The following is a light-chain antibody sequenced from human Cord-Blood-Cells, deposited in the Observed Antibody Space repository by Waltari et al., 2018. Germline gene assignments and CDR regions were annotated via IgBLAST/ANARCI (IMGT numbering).Light chain of an antibody. Sequence: SYELTQPPSVSVSLGQMARITCSGEALPKKYAYWYQQKPGQFPVLVIYKDSERPSGIPERFSGSRSGTIVTLTISGVQAEDEADYYWLSADSSGTYYVFGTGTKVTVL. CDR1: ALPKKY. J-gene: IGLJ1*01. CDR2: KDS. V-gene: IGLV3-16*01. CDR3: LSADSSGTYYV.